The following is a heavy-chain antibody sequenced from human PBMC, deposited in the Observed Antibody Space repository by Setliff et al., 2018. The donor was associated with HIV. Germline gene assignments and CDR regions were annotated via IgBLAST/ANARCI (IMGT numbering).Heavy chain of an antibody. CDR1: GGSISSSW. CDR2: IYHSGST. J-gene: IGHJ4*02. V-gene: IGHV4-4*02. CDR3: GGNGYYSIDY. Sequence: PSETLSLTCAVSGGSISSSWWSWVRQSPGKGLEWIGEIYHSGSTHYNPSLQSRVTISVDKSKSQFSLKLNSVTAADTAVYYCGGNGYYSIDYWGQGTLVTVSS. D-gene: IGHD3-22*01.